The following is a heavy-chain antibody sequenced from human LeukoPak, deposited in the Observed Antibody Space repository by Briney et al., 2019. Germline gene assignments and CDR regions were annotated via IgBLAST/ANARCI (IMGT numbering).Heavy chain of an antibody. J-gene: IGHJ4*02. V-gene: IGHV5-51*01. CDR3: ARQSGDYHIGY. CDR1: GYSFTNYW. CDR2: IYPGDSNI. D-gene: IGHD4-17*01. Sequence: GESLKISCQGSGYSFTNYWIGWVRQMPGRGLEWMGIIYPGDSNIRYNPSLQGQVTISADKSINTAYLQWSSLKASDTAMYYCARQSGDYHIGYWGQGTLVTVSS.